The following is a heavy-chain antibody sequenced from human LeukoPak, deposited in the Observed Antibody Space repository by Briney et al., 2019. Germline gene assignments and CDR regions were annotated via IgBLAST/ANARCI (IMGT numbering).Heavy chain of an antibody. D-gene: IGHD7-27*01. CDR1: GFTFSSFA. CDR3: ARDVYWGPDY. CDR2: ISYDGSNK. J-gene: IGHJ4*02. V-gene: IGHV3-30*03. Sequence: GGSLRLSCAASGFTFSSFAMHWVRQAPGKGLEYVAHISYDGSNKYYVDSVNGRFAVSRDNSKNTLYLQMNSPRLEDTAVYYCARDVYWGPDYWGQGTLVTVSS.